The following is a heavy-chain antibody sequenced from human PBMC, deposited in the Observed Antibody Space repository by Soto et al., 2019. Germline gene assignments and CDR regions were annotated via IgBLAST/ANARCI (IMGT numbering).Heavy chain of an antibody. CDR1: GFTFSSYA. Sequence: GGSLRLSCAASGFTFSSYAMSWVRQAPGKGLEWVSAISGSGGSTYYADSVKGRFTISRDNSKNTLYLQMNSLRAEDTAVYYCAKDRRYYDRSVPLHDYWGQGTLVTVSS. J-gene: IGHJ4*02. D-gene: IGHD3-22*01. CDR2: ISGSGGST. CDR3: AKDRRYYDRSVPLHDY. V-gene: IGHV3-23*01.